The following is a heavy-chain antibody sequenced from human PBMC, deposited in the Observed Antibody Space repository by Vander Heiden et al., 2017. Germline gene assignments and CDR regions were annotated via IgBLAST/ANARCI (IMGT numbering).Heavy chain of an antibody. Sequence: EVHVVESGGGLVRPGGFLRLSCAASGFTFRNDWMTWVRQAPGKGLEWVANIKEDGSEKYYADSMKGRFTISRDNTKNTLYLQMNNLRVEDTAVYYCARDVGESWGQGTPVTVSS. J-gene: IGHJ4*02. D-gene: IGHD3-16*01. V-gene: IGHV3-7*01. CDR1: GFTFRNDW. CDR2: IKEDGSEK. CDR3: ARDVGES.